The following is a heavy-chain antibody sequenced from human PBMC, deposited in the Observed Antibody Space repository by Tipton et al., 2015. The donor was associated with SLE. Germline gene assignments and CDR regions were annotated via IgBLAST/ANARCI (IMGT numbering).Heavy chain of an antibody. CDR3: ARGGEDIVVVVAATAFDY. Sequence: SLRLSCAASGFTFTSYEMNWVRQAPGKGLEWVSYISSSGSTIYYADSVKGRSTISRDNAKNSLYLQMNSLRAEDTAVYYCARGGEDIVVVVAATAFDYWGQGTLVTVSS. CDR2: ISSSGSTI. J-gene: IGHJ4*02. CDR1: GFTFTSYE. D-gene: IGHD2-15*01. V-gene: IGHV3-48*03.